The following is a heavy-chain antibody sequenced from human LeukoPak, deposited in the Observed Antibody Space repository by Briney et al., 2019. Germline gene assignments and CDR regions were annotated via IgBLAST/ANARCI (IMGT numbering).Heavy chain of an antibody. V-gene: IGHV1-18*01. Sequence: ASVKVSCKASGYTFTNYGISWVRQAPGQGLEWMGWISAYNGNTNYAQKLQGRVTMTTDTSTSTAYMELRSLRSDDTAVYCCARDLGYSYGYSGLAWFDPWGQGTLVTVSS. J-gene: IGHJ5*02. CDR2: ISAYNGNT. CDR3: ARDLGYSYGYSGLAWFDP. CDR1: GYTFTNYG. D-gene: IGHD5-18*01.